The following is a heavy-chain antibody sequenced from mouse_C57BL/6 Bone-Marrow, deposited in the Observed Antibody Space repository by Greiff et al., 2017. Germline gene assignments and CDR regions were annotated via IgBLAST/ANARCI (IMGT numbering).Heavy chain of an antibody. V-gene: IGHV14-4*01. CDR3: TTEGWLLPWYFDV. D-gene: IGHD2-3*01. CDR2: IDPENGDT. Sequence: EVKLMESGAELVRPGASVKLSCTASGFNIKDDYMHWVKQRPEQGLEWIGWIDPENGDTEYASKFQGKATITADTSSNTAYLQLSSLTSEDTAVYYCTTEGWLLPWYFDVWGTGTTVTVSS. J-gene: IGHJ1*03. CDR1: GFNIKDDY.